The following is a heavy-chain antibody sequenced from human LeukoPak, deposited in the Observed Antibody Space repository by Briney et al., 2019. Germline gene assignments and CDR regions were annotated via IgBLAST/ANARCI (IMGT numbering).Heavy chain of an antibody. J-gene: IGHJ4*02. CDR1: GYTFSTFS. V-gene: IGHV1-3*01. Sequence: ASVKVSCKTSGYTFSTFSMDWVRQAPGQRLEWMGWINAGNGNTRYSQKFQGRVTITRDTSASTAYMELSSLRSEDTAVYYCARGGAYCGGDCLGWGQGTLVTVSS. D-gene: IGHD2-21*02. CDR2: INAGNGNT. CDR3: ARGGAYCGGDCLG.